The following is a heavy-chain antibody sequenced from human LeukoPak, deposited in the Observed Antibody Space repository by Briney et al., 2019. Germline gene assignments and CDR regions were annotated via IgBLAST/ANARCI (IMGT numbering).Heavy chain of an antibody. CDR2: ISYDGSNK. J-gene: IGHJ4*02. CDR1: GFTFSNYA. Sequence: GGSLRLSCVASGFTFSNYAMHWVRQTPGRGLGWVAVISYDGSNKYYADSVKGRFTISRDNSKNTLYLQMNSLRAEDTAVYYCARDYCSGGSCQLDYWGQGTLVTVSS. D-gene: IGHD2-15*01. CDR3: ARDYCSGGSCQLDY. V-gene: IGHV3-30-3*01.